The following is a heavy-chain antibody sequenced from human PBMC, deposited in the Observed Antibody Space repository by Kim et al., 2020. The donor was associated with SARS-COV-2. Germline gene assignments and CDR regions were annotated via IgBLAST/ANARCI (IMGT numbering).Heavy chain of an antibody. CDR3: ARDNRWGLDAFDI. D-gene: IGHD1-1*01. CDR1: GGSFSGYY. Sequence: SETLSLICAVYGGSFSGYYWSWIRQPPGKGLEWIGEINHSGSTNYNPSLKSRVTISVDTSKNQFSLKLSSVTAADTAVYYCARDNRWGLDAFDIWGQGT. V-gene: IGHV4-34*01. J-gene: IGHJ3*02. CDR2: INHSGST.